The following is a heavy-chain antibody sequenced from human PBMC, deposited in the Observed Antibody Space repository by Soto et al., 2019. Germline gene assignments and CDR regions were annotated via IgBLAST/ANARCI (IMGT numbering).Heavy chain of an antibody. D-gene: IGHD3-22*01. CDR2: IHYSGTT. V-gene: IGHV4-39*01. CDR3: ASTYYYDSSGYGANAFDI. Sequence: QLQLQESGPGLVKPSETLSLACTVSRGSVSSSSYYWGWIRQPPGKGLEWIGSIHYSGTTYYNPSLKSRVTISVDTSKNKFSLRLTSVTDADTAVYYCASTYYYDSSGYGANAFDIWGQGTMVTVSS. J-gene: IGHJ3*02. CDR1: RGSVSSSSYY.